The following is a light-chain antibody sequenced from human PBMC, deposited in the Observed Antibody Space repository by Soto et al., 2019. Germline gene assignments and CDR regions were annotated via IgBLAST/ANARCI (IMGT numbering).Light chain of an antibody. J-gene: IGKJ3*01. CDR3: QQSYNIPLT. V-gene: IGKV1-39*01. CDR2: VAS. CDR1: QTINSY. Sequence: IQMTQSPSSPAPSVRDTVTITCRASQTINSYLNWYQQKPGQAPKLLIYVASSLQSGVPSRFSGRGSGTDFTLTISSLEPEDFATYYCQQSYNIPLTFGPGTKVDIK.